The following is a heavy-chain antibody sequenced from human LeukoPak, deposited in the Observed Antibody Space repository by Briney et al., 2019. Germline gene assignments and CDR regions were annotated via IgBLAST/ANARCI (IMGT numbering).Heavy chain of an antibody. J-gene: IGHJ6*04. CDR1: GFTFDDYT. D-gene: IGHD5-18*01. V-gene: IGHV3-43*01. CDR3: AQDMAAMVGRYYYYGMGV. CDR2: ISWDGGTT. Sequence: PEGSLRASSAASGFTFDDYTRYYVRQAPGKGREWVSLISWDGGTTYYAATVKGPFTISRDNSKNSLYLQMNSLRTQATASYHGAQDMAAMVGRYYYYGMGVWGKGTTVTVS.